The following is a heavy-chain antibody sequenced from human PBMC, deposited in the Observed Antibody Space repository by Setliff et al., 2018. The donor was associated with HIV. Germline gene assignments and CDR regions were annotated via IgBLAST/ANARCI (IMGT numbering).Heavy chain of an antibody. CDR2: IRYDGSNE. CDR1: GFTFSNYA. CDR3: ALLWPFDY. Sequence: PGGSLRLSCAASGFTFSNYAMTWVRQAPGKGLEWVAFIRYDGSNEHYADSVKGRFTISRDNSKNTLALQMNSLRGEDTAVYYCALLWPFDYWGQGALVTVSS. D-gene: IGHD3-10*01. J-gene: IGHJ4*02. V-gene: IGHV3-30*02.